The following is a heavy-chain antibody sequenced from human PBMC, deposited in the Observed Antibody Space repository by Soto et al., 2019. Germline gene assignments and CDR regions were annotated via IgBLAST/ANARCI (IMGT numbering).Heavy chain of an antibody. CDR1: GGSFSGYY. CDR2: INHSGST. V-gene: IGHV4-34*01. D-gene: IGHD3-22*01. CDR3: ARXLFCYDSSGRRCYYFDY. J-gene: IGHJ4*02. Sequence: SKTLSLTCAVYGGSFSGYYWSWIRQPPGKGLEWIGEINHSGSTNYNPSLKSRVTISVDTSKNQFSLKLSSVTAADTAVYYCARXLFCYDSSGRRCYYFDYWGQGTLVTVSS.